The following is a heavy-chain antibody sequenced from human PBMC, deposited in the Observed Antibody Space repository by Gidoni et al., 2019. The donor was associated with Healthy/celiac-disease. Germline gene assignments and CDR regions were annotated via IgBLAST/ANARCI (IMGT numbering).Heavy chain of an antibody. D-gene: IGHD5-12*01. CDR2: ISSSSSYI. Sequence: EVQLVESGGGLVKPGGSLRLSCAASGFTFSSYSMNWVRQAPGKGLEWVSSISSSSSYIYYADSVKGRFTISRDNAKNSLYLQMNSLRAEDTAVYYCASEWLQLNWYFDLWGRGTLVTVSS. J-gene: IGHJ2*01. CDR1: GFTFSSYS. V-gene: IGHV3-21*01. CDR3: ASEWLQLNWYFDL.